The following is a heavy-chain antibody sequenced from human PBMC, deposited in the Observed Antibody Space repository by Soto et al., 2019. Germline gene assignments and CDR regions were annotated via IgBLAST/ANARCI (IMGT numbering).Heavy chain of an antibody. J-gene: IGHJ3*02. CDR3: ARELTGTTASGAFDI. D-gene: IGHD1-20*01. CDR2: IWYDGSNK. CDR1: GFTFSSYG. V-gene: IGHV3-33*01. Sequence: ESGGGVVQPGRSLRLSCAASGFTFSSYGMHWVRQAPGKGLEWVAVIWYDGSNKYYADSVKGRFTISRDNSKNKLYLQMNSLRAEDTAVYYCARELTGTTASGAFDIWGQGTMVTVAS.